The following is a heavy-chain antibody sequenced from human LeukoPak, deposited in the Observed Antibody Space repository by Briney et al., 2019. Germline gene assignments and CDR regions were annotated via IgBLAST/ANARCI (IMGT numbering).Heavy chain of an antibody. CDR2: INHSGST. J-gene: IGHJ4*02. V-gene: IGHV4-38-2*01. Sequence: SETLSLTCAVSGYSISSGYYWGWIRQPPGKGLEWIGEINHSGSTNYNPSLKSRVTISVDTSKNQFSLKLSSVTAADTAVYYCARGPAAMGHWGQGTLVTVSS. CDR3: ARGPAAMGH. D-gene: IGHD2-2*01. CDR1: GYSISSGYY.